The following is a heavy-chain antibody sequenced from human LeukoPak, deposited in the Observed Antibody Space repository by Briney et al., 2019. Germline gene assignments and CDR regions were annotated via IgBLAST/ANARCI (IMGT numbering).Heavy chain of an antibody. J-gene: IGHJ6*03. V-gene: IGHV3-74*01. CDR2: INSDGSST. D-gene: IGHD3-3*01. Sequence: PGGSLRLSCAASGFTFSSYWMYWVRQAPGKGLVWVSRINSDGSSTSYADSVKGRFTISRDNAKNTLYLQMYSPRAEDTAVYYCARALYDFWSGYYIANYMDVWGKGTPVTVSS. CDR3: ARALYDFWSGYYIANYMDV. CDR1: GFTFSSYW.